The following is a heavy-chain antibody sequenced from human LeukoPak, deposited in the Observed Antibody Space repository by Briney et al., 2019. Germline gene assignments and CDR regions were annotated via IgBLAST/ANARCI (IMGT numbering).Heavy chain of an antibody. CDR1: RFTFITYA. Sequence: QAGGSLRLSCAASRFTFITYAMSWVRQAPGKGLEWVALIWYDGSNKYYADSVKGRFTISRDNSNNTLYLQMNSLRAEDTAVYYCARVSCSSTSCSLPYYWGQGTLVTVSS. CDR3: ARVSCSSTSCSLPYY. J-gene: IGHJ4*02. D-gene: IGHD2-2*01. CDR2: IWYDGSNK. V-gene: IGHV3-33*08.